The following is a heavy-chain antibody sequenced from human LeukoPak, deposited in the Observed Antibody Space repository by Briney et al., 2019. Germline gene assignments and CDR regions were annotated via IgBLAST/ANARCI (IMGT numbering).Heavy chain of an antibody. Sequence: GGSLRLSCAASGFTFNDYAINWVRQAPGKGLEWVSVISGGTGGSTYYADSVKGRFTISRDNSKNTLHLQMNSLRVEDTAVYYCAKRGSSSWTQFDYWGQGTLVTVSS. CDR1: GFTFNDYA. CDR3: AKRGSSSWTQFDY. D-gene: IGHD6-13*01. V-gene: IGHV3-23*01. J-gene: IGHJ4*02. CDR2: ISGGTGGST.